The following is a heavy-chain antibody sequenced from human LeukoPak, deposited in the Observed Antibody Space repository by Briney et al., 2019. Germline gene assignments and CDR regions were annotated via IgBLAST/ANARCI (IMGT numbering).Heavy chain of an antibody. CDR2: IKQDGSEE. CDR3: ARDAFYDFWSGYLTP. CDR1: GFTFSSDW. V-gene: IGHV3-7*01. J-gene: IGHJ5*02. Sequence: PGGSLRLSCAASGFTFSSDWMSWVRQAPGKGLEWVANIKQDGSEEYYVDSVKGRFTISRDNAKNSLYLQMNSLRAEDTAVYYCARDAFYDFWSGYLTPWGQGTLVTVSS. D-gene: IGHD3-3*01.